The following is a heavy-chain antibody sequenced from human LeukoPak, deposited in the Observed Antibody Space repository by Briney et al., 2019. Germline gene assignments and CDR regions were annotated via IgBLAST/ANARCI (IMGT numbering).Heavy chain of an antibody. J-gene: IGHJ3*02. CDR3: ARDPVDTAMEDAFDI. CDR1: GFTFSSYW. V-gene: IGHV3-7*03. D-gene: IGHD5-18*01. Sequence: GGSLRLSCAASGFTFSSYWMSRVRQAPGKGLEWVANIKQDGSEKYYVDSVKGRFTISRDNAKNSLYLQMNSLRAEDTAVYYCARDPVDTAMEDAFDIWGQGTMVTVSS. CDR2: IKQDGSEK.